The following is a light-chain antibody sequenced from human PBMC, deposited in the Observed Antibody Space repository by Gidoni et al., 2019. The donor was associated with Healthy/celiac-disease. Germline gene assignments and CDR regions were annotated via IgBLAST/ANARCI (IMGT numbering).Light chain of an antibody. CDR1: QDIRYY. J-gene: IGKJ4*01. CDR2: DAS. V-gene: IGKV1-33*01. Sequence: DITMTQSTSSLSASVGDRVTITCQASQDIRYYINWSQQKPGKAPNLLIYDASNLETGVPSRFSGSGSGTDFTFTISRLQPEDIATYYCQQYDNLPPLTFGGGTKVEIK. CDR3: QQYDNLPPLT.